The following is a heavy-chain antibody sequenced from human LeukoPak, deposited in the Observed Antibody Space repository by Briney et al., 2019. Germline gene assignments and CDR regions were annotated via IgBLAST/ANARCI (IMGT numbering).Heavy chain of an antibody. Sequence: GGSLRLSCAASGFTFNSYAMHWVRQAPGKGLEWVAVIWYDGSNGYYADSVKGRFTISRDNSKNTLYLQMNSLRAEDTAVYYCARFYCSSTSCLEDYWGQGTLVTVSS. V-gene: IGHV3-33*01. CDR2: IWYDGSNG. J-gene: IGHJ4*02. CDR3: ARFYCSSTSCLEDY. CDR1: GFTFNSYA. D-gene: IGHD2-2*01.